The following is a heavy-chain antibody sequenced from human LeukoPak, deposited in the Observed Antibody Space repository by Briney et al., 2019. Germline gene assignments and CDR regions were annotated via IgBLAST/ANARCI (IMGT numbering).Heavy chain of an antibody. CDR1: GFTFSSYG. V-gene: IGHV3-33*01. D-gene: IGHD6-13*01. CDR3: ARGRPARSSSSWHGGFDY. Sequence: VGSLRLSCAASGFTFSSYGMHWVRQAPGKGLEGVAVIWYDGSNKYYADSVKGRFTISRDNSKKTLYLQMNSLRAEDTAVYYCARGRPARSSSSWHGGFDYWGQGTLVTVSS. CDR2: IWYDGSNK. J-gene: IGHJ4*02.